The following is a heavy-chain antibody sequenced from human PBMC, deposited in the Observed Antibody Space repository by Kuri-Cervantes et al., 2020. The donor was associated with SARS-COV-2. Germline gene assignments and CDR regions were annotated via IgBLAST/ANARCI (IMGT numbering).Heavy chain of an antibody. Sequence: SETLSLTCTVSGGSISSGDYYWSWIRQPPGKGLEWIGYIYYSGSTYYNPSLESRVTISVDTSKNQFSLKLSSVTAADTAVYYCARDYNYYDFWSGYLGFVDWGQGTLVTVSS. V-gene: IGHV4-30-4*01. J-gene: IGHJ4*02. CDR1: GGSISSGDYY. D-gene: IGHD3-3*01. CDR2: IYYSGST. CDR3: ARDYNYYDFWSGYLGFVD.